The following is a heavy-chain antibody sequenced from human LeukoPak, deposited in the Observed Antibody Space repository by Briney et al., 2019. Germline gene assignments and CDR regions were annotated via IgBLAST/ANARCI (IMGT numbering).Heavy chain of an antibody. J-gene: IGHJ6*03. CDR2: ISSSSSYI. CDR3: ERVGGDSSSSKYYYYYYYMDV. V-gene: IGHV3-21*01. D-gene: IGHD6-6*01. Sequence: GGSLRLSCAASGFTFSIYSMNWVRQAPGKGREWVSFISSSSSYIYYADSVKDRFTIFSNNAKNSMYPQMNSMRAEDTAVYYCERVGGDSSSSKYYYYYYYMDVWGKGTTVTVSS. CDR1: GFTFSIYS.